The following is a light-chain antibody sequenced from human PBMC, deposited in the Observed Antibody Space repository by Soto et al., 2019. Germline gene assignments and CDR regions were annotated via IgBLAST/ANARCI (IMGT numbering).Light chain of an antibody. CDR2: SAS. CDR3: QQLNGYQLA. J-gene: IGKJ4*01. V-gene: IGKV1-9*01. Sequence: DIPLTQSPSFLSASVGDTVTITCRSTQGMSTYLAWYQQKAGKVPKHLIRSASTLQSGVPPRISGGGSGTEFTLTLSPLQPHDSGMYYCQQLNGYQLAFGWGTNVQIK. CDR1: QGMSTY.